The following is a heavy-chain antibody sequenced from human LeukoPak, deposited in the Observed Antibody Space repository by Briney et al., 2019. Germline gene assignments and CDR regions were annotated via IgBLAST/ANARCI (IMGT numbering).Heavy chain of an antibody. D-gene: IGHD2-15*01. CDR2: ISGSGGST. CDR1: GFSFSSYA. J-gene: IGHJ3*02. CDR3: ARAPRYCRGGSCYWSAFDI. V-gene: IGHV3-23*01. Sequence: SGGSPRLSCAASGFSFSSYAMSWVRQAPGKGLEWVSGISGSGGSTYYADSVKGRFTISRDNSKNMLYLQMNSLRAEDTAVYYCARAPRYCRGGSCYWSAFDIWGQGTMVTVSS.